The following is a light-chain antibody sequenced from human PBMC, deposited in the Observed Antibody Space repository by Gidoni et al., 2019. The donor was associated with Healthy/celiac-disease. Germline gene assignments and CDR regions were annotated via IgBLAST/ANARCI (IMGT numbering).Light chain of an antibody. J-gene: IGKJ3*01. CDR1: QSVLYRSNNKHY. CDR2: WAS. Sequence: DTVMTQSPDSLAVSLGERATINCKSSQSVLYRSNNKHYLAWYQQKPGQPPKLLMYWASTRESGVPDRFSGGGSETDFTLTISSLQAEDVAVYYCQQYYSTPFTFGPGTKVDIK. V-gene: IGKV4-1*01. CDR3: QQYYSTPFT.